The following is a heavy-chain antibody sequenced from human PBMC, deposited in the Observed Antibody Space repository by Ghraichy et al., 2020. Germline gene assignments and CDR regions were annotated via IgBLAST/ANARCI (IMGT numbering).Heavy chain of an antibody. CDR3: ANPRRLDYVNYYLDY. V-gene: IGHV3-23*01. CDR2: ISGGGYNT. J-gene: IGHJ4*02. Sequence: GGSLRLSCAASGFTFSSYAMSWVRQAPGKGLEWVSGISGGGYNTYYADSVKGRFTISRDNSKNTLYLQMNSLRAEDTAVYYCANPRRLDYVNYYLDYWGQGTLVTVSS. D-gene: IGHD4-17*01. CDR1: GFTFSSYA.